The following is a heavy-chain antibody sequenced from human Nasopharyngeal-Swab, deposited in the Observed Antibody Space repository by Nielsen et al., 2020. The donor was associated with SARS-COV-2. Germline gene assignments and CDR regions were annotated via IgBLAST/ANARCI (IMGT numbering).Heavy chain of an antibody. CDR3: AREGAGGFDV. CDR1: GFGFSRYW. J-gene: IGHJ3*01. CDR2: IRQDGNEK. Sequence: GESLKISRAASGFGFSRYWLSWVRQAPGRGLEWVANIRQDGNEKSFGDSVRGRFTISRDNAKNSLSLQMNSLRAEDTAVYYCAREGAGGFDVWGQGTMVTVSS. D-gene: IGHD2-15*01. V-gene: IGHV3-7*04.